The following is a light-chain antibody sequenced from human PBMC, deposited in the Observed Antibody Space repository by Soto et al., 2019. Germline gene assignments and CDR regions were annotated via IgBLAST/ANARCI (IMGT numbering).Light chain of an antibody. CDR1: SSDVGSYNL. CDR3: YSFAGRGSWV. CDR2: EGS. J-gene: IGLJ3*02. V-gene: IGLV2-23*01. Sequence: QPVLTQPASVSGSPGQSITLSCTGTSSDVGSYNLVSWFQQHPGKAPKLIIYEGSKRPSGVSTRFSGAKSGNTASLTISGLQAEDEADYHCYSFAGRGSWVFGGGTKLTVL.